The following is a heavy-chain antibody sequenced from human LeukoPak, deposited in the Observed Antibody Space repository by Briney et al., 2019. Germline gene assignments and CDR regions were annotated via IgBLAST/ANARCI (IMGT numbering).Heavy chain of an antibody. CDR1: GFTFSNHA. D-gene: IGHD5-12*01. CDR2: ITPSGDDT. CDR3: GKGGWLEN. Sequence: PGGALRLSFAASGFTFSNHAMSWGRQAPGKRLELVSLITPSGDDTKNPHSLKSRVTLSRDNSKHKRYLQMNNPGAQDTPPHYVGKGGWLENWGEGTMVSVSS. J-gene: IGHJ1*01. V-gene: IGHV3-23*01.